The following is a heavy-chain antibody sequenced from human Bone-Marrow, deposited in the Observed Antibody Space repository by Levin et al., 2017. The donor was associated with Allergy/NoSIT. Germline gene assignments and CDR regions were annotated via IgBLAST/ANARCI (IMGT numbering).Heavy chain of an antibody. V-gene: IGHV3-21*06. CDR3: AKMGDSRSSSGYYFDY. CDR1: GFIFNDHS. D-gene: IGHD3-22*01. J-gene: IGHJ4*02. Sequence: SGESLKISCSASGFIFNDHSINWVRQAPGKGLEWISSISSSSRYIHYADSVKGRVTISRDNAKNTVYLHMDRLRAEDTAMYYCAKMGDSRSSSGYYFDYWGQGTLVTVSS. CDR2: ISSSSRYI.